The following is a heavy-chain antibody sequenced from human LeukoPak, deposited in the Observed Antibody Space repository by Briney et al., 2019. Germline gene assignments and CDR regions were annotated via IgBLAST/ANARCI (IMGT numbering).Heavy chain of an antibody. CDR3: ARDNGRVGATKSPYPDY. D-gene: IGHD1-26*01. CDR2: TYHSGTS. V-gene: IGHV4-38-2*02. CDR1: GYSISNGYY. Sequence: SETLSLTCTVSGYSISNGYYWGWIRRPPGKGLEWIGTTYHSGTSYYNPSLKSRVTISVDTSKNQFSLKLSSVTAADTAVYYCARDNGRVGATKSPYPDYWGQGTLVTVSS. J-gene: IGHJ4*02.